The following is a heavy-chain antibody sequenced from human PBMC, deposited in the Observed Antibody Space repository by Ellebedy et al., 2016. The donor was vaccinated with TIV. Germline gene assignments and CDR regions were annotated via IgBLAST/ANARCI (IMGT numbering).Heavy chain of an antibody. Sequence: PGGSLRLSCAASGYTFGDYGMAWFRQAPGKGLEWVRFITRESDGGTTEYAASVKGRFTISRDDSTSVAFFQMSGLKTADTAVYYCTRTLTTVTLKASLADYWGQGTLVTVSS. CDR1: GYTFGDYG. CDR2: ITRESDGGTT. J-gene: IGHJ4*02. CDR3: TRTLTTVTLKASLADY. V-gene: IGHV3-49*03. D-gene: IGHD4-17*01.